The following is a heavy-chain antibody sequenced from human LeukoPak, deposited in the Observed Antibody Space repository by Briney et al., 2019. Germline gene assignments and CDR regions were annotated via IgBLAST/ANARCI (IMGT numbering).Heavy chain of an antibody. V-gene: IGHV3-30*04. D-gene: IGHD4-23*01. J-gene: IGHJ4*02. CDR3: ARVELNNDYGGNSSDY. CDR1: GFTFSRYA. Sequence: GGSLRLSCAASGFTFSRYAMHWVRQGPGQGLEWVAAISYDGSNKKYADSVKGRFTISRDNSKNTLYLQMNSLRAEDTAVYYCARVELNNDYGGNSSDYWGQGTLVTVSS. CDR2: ISYDGSNK.